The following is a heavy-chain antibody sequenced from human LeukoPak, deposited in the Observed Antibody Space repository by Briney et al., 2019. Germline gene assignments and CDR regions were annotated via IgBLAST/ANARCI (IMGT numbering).Heavy chain of an antibody. D-gene: IGHD2-15*01. Sequence: PGGSLRLSCAASGFTFSNAWMSWVRQAPGKGLEWVGRIKSKTDGGTTDYAAPVKGRFTISRDESKNTLYLQMNSLKTEDTAVYYCTTRIVVVVAATPPNWFDPWGQGTLVTVSS. CDR1: GFTFSNAW. CDR3: TTRIVVVVAATPPNWFDP. J-gene: IGHJ5*02. CDR2: IKSKTDGGTT. V-gene: IGHV3-15*01.